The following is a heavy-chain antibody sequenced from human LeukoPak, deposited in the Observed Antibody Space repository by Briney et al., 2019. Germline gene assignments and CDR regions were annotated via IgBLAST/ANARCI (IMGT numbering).Heavy chain of an antibody. CDR2: IKQDGSEK. CDR1: GFNLRSYS. J-gene: IGHJ4*02. D-gene: IGHD1-26*01. CDR3: ARGFEWEPLDY. Sequence: GSLRLSRSASGFNLRSYSLNWVRPAPGKGLEWVANIKQDGSEKYYVDSVKGRFTISRDNAKNSLYLQMNSLRAEDTAVYYCARGFEWEPLDYWGQGSLVTVSS. V-gene: IGHV3-7*01.